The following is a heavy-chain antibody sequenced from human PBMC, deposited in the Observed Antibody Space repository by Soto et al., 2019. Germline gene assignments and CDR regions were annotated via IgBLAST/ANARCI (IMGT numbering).Heavy chain of an antibody. CDR3: RVIPSGGIAFDI. V-gene: IGHV4-30-2*01. Sequence: SETLSLTCAVSGGSISSGGYSWSWIRQPPGKGLEWIGYIYHSGSTYYNPSLKSRVTISVDRSKNQFSLKLSSVTAADTAVYYCRVIPSGGIAFDIWGQGTMVTVSS. D-gene: IGHD2-21*01. CDR1: GGSISSGGYS. CDR2: IYHSGST. J-gene: IGHJ3*02.